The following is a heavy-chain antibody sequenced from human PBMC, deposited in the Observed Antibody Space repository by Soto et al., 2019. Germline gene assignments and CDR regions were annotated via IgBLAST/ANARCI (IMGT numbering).Heavy chain of an antibody. CDR1: GYTFTGYY. CDR2: IIPIFGTA. Sequence: SVKVSCKASGYTFTGYYMHWVRQAPGQGLEWMGGIIPIFGTANYAQKFQGRVTITADKSTSTAYMELSSLRSEDTAVYYCARVLGSGYYTYYYGMDVWGQGTTVTVSS. J-gene: IGHJ6*02. D-gene: IGHD3-3*01. V-gene: IGHV1-69*06. CDR3: ARVLGSGYYTYYYGMDV.